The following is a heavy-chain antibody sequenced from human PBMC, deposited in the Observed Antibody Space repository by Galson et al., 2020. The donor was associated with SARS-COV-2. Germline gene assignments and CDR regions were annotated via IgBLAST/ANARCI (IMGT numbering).Heavy chain of an antibody. D-gene: IGHD3-9*01. CDR2: IWYDGSNK. Sequence: GESLKISCAASGFTFSSYGMHWVRQAPGKGLEWVAVIWYDGSNKYYADSVKGRFTISRDNSKNTLYLQMNSLRAEDTAVYYCARGVLRYFDGSPTGGFDYWGQGTLFTVSS. V-gene: IGHV3-33*01. J-gene: IGHJ4*02. CDR1: GFTFSSYG. CDR3: ARGVLRYFDGSPTGGFDY.